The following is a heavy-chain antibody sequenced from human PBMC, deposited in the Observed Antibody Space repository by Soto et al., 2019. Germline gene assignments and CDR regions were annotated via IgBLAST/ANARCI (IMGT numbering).Heavy chain of an antibody. CDR1: GGSISSSSYY. J-gene: IGHJ6*02. Sequence: QLQLQESGPGLVKPSETLSLTCTVSGGSISSSSYYWGWIRQPPGKGLEWIGSIYYSGSTYYNPSLKSRVTISVDTSKNQFSLKLSSVTAADTAVYYCARRRRGYYGSGSYYPAYGMDVWGQGTTVTVSS. D-gene: IGHD3-10*01. CDR2: IYYSGST. V-gene: IGHV4-39*01. CDR3: ARRRRGYYGSGSYYPAYGMDV.